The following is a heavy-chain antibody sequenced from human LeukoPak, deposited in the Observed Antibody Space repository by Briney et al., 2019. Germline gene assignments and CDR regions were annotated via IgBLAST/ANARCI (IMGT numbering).Heavy chain of an antibody. CDR1: GFTFSNYG. J-gene: IGHJ4*02. Sequence: GGSLRLSCAASGFTFSNYGMHWVRQAPGKGLEWVAAIWYDGSNKYYGDSVKGRFTISRDNSKNTLYLQMNSLRAEDTAVYYCAKDGDYWGQGTLVTVSS. CDR3: AKDGDY. V-gene: IGHV3-30*02. CDR2: IWYDGSNK.